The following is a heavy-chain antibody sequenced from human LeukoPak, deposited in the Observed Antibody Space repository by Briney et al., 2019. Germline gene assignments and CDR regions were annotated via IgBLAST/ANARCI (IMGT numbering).Heavy chain of an antibody. CDR3: ATRGYSYGYNWFDP. CDR1: GYTFTSYD. CDR2: MNPNSGNT. J-gene: IGHJ5*02. Sequence: ASVKVSCKASGYTFTSYDINWVRQATGQGLEWMGWMNPNSGNTGYAQKFQGRVTMTRNNSISTAYMELSSLRSEDTAVYYCATRGYSYGYNWFDPWGQGTLVTVSS. D-gene: IGHD5-18*01. V-gene: IGHV1-8*01.